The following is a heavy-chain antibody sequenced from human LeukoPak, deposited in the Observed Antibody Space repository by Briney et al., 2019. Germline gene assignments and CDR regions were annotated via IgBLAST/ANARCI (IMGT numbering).Heavy chain of an antibody. CDR2: IYTSGST. V-gene: IGHV4-4*07. Sequence: KTSETLSLTCTVSGVSISSYYWSWIRQPAGKGLEWIGRIYTSGSTNYNPSLKSRVTMSVDTSKNQFSLKLSSVTAADTAMYYCATYSGEGNDYWGQGTLVTVSS. D-gene: IGHD1-26*01. CDR3: ATYSGEGNDY. J-gene: IGHJ4*02. CDR1: GVSISSYY.